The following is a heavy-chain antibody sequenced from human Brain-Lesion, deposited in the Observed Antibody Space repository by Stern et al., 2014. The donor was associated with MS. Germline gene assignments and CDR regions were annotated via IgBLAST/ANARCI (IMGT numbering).Heavy chain of an antibody. V-gene: IGHV4-61*02. CDR3: ARGRVVPGFQYYATDV. CDR1: GGSISSGGYY. J-gene: IGHJ6*02. CDR2: IFNSGST. Sequence: QVHLVESGPGLVKPSQTLSLSCTVSGGSISSGGYYWSWIRQPAGKGLEWIGRIFNSGSTSYNPSLKSRVTISIDTSKNQFSLRLTSMTAADTAVYYCARGRVVPGFQYYATDVWGQGTTVIVSS. D-gene: IGHD2-2*01.